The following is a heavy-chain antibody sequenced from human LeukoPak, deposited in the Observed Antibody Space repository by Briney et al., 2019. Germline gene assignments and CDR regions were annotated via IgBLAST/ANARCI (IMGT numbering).Heavy chain of an antibody. CDR1: GYTFTGYY. J-gene: IGHJ3*02. CDR2: INPNSGGT. D-gene: IGHD2-15*01. Sequence: GASVKVSCKASGYTFTGYYMHWVRQAPGQGLEWVGWINPNSGGTNYAQKFQGRVTMTRDTSISTAYMEMSRLRPDDTAVYYCAGGREYCSGGSCYSSDDAFDIWGQGTMVTVSS. V-gene: IGHV1-2*02. CDR3: AGGREYCSGGSCYSSDDAFDI.